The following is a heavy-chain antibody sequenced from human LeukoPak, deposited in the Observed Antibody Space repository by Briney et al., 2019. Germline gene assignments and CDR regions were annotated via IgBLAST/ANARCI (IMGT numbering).Heavy chain of an antibody. J-gene: IGHJ4*02. D-gene: IGHD3-22*01. CDR1: GGTFSSYA. CDR3: ARWRPYDSSGYYSY. Sequence: ASVKVSCKASGGTFSSYAISWVRQAPGQGLEWMGGIIPNFGTANYAQKFQGRVTITADESTSTAYMELSSLRSEDTAVYYCARWRPYDSSGYYSYWGQGTLVTVSS. V-gene: IGHV1-69*13. CDR2: IIPNFGTA.